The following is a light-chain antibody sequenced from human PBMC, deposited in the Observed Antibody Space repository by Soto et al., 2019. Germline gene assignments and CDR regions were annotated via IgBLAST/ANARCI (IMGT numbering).Light chain of an antibody. CDR2: DAS. Sequence: EILLTQSPATLSFSPWEIATLSWSASQTVGRYLAWFQQIPGQAPRLLIYDASNRATGIPDRFSGSGSGTDFTLTISRLEPEDFAVYYCQHYGASPPFTFGQGTRLEIK. V-gene: IGKV3-20*01. J-gene: IGKJ5*01. CDR3: QHYGASPPFT. CDR1: QTVGRY.